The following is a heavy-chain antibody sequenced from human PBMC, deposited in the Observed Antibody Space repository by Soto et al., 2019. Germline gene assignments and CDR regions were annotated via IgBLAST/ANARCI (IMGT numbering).Heavy chain of an antibody. CDR1: GGSFSGYY. CDR2: INHSGST. Sequence: QVQLQQWGAGLLKPSETLSLTCAVYGGSFSGYYWSWIRQPPGKGLGWIGEINHSGSTNYNPSLKSRVTISVDTSKNQFSLKLSSVTAADTAVYYCARARYCSGGSCYSGWFDPWGQGTLVTVSS. D-gene: IGHD2-15*01. V-gene: IGHV4-34*01. CDR3: ARARYCSGGSCYSGWFDP. J-gene: IGHJ5*02.